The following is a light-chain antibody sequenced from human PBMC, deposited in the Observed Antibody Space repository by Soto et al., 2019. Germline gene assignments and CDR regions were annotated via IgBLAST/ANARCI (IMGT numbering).Light chain of an antibody. Sequence: EIVMTQSPDTLSLSPGERATLSCRASQVVTTNLAWYQQKPGQAPRLLIYDASTRAAGIPARFSGSGSGAAFTLTISSLQSEDFAVYYCQQYSNWPPITFGQGTRLGIK. V-gene: IGKV3-15*01. CDR2: DAS. CDR3: QQYSNWPPIT. CDR1: QVVTTN. J-gene: IGKJ5*01.